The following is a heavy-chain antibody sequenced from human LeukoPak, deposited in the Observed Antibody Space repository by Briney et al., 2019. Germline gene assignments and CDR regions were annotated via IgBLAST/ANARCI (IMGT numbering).Heavy chain of an antibody. CDR3: ASFPPPQKVRGSPTVS. V-gene: IGHV1-2*02. CDR1: GYTFTGYY. D-gene: IGHD3-10*01. Sequence: AASVKVSCKASGYTFTGYYMHWVRQAPGQGLEWMGWINPNSGGTNYAQKFQGRVTMTRDTSISTAYMELSRLRSDDTAVYYCASFPPPQKVRGSPTVSWGQGTLVTVSS. CDR2: INPNSGGT. J-gene: IGHJ4*02.